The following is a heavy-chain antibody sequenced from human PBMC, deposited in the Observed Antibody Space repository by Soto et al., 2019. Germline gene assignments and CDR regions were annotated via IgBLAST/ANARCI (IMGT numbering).Heavy chain of an antibody. V-gene: IGHV5-51*01. D-gene: IGHD6-19*01. CDR3: ARRGTYSSGWDY. Sequence: GESLKISCKGSGYIFSNYWIGWVRQMPGKGLEWMGIIHGGDSPTRYSPSFEGQVTISTDKSVSTAYLQWSSLKASDTAMYYCARRGTYSSGWDYWGQGTLVTVSS. CDR1: GYIFSNYW. CDR2: IHGGDSPT. J-gene: IGHJ4*02.